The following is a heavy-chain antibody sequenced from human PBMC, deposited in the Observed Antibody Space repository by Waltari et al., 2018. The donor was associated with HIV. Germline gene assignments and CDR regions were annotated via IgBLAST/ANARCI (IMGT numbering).Heavy chain of an antibody. J-gene: IGHJ1*01. CDR1: GHSVATSDFF. CDR2: VLCRGQV. Sequence: QLQVSGPGLVKPSETLSFACSVSGHSVATSDFFWGWLRLSPGGSPACVWSVLCRGQVYAKPCLRGRVTSSVDASKNQFYLRLTSVTAADAAVYFCARHTAALRSDEQGTAWTGWYLAGYFQPWGQGTLVTVSS. D-gene: IGHD6-19*01. CDR3: ARHTAALRSDEQGTAWTGWYLAGYFQP. V-gene: IGHV4-39*01.